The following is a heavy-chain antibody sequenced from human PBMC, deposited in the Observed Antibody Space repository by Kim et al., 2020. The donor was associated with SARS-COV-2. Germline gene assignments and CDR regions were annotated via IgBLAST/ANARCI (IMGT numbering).Heavy chain of an antibody. J-gene: IGHJ4*02. Sequence: GGSLRLSCAASGFTFSDYYMSWIRQAPGKGLEWVSYISSSGSTIYYADSVKGRFTISRDNAKNSLYLQMNSLRAEDTAVYYCARGRITIFGVVWAGGYFDYWGQGTLVTVSS. CDR1: GFTFSDYY. CDR3: ARGRITIFGVVWAGGYFDY. V-gene: IGHV3-11*01. D-gene: IGHD3-3*01. CDR2: ISSSGSTI.